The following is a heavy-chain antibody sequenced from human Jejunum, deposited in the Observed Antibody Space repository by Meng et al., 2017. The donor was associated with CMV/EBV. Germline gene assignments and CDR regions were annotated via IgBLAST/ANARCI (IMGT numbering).Heavy chain of an antibody. CDR1: GYTLTNYG. CDR2: ISAYNGNT. CDR3: ARVEAGITSGDY. J-gene: IGHJ4*02. Sequence: QAQLVQSGGEVKKPWASVKVSCKASGYTLTNYGITWVRQAPGQGLEWMGWISAYNGNTNYAQTLQGRLTMTTDTSTSTAYMELRSLRSDDTAVYYCARVEAGITSGDYWGQGTLVTVSS. D-gene: IGHD3-10*01. V-gene: IGHV1-18*01.